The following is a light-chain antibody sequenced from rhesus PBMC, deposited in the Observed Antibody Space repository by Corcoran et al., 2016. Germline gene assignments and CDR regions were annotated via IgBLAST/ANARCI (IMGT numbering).Light chain of an antibody. CDR1: PSISRW. Sequence: DIQMTQSPSSLSASVGDTVTITRRASPSISRWLAWYQQQPGKAPKLLIYEASNLQSGVPTRVSGSGSGTDFTLPISSLQAEDFATYSCQQYNYRPWTFGQGTKVEIK. V-gene: IGKV1-22*01. CDR2: EAS. CDR3: QQYNYRPWT. J-gene: IGKJ1*01.